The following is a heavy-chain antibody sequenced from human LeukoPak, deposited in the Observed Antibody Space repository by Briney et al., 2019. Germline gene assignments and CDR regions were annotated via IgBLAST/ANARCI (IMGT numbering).Heavy chain of an antibody. CDR3: ARGGYDLDFDY. Sequence: SETLSLTCTVSGGSISTYYWSWIRLPPGKGLEWIAYIYFTGRTQYNPSLKNRVTISVDTSKNQFSLRLSSVTPADTAVYYCARGGYDLDFDYWGQGTLVTVSS. CDR2: IYFTGRT. V-gene: IGHV4-59*01. CDR1: GGSISTYY. D-gene: IGHD3-3*01. J-gene: IGHJ4*02.